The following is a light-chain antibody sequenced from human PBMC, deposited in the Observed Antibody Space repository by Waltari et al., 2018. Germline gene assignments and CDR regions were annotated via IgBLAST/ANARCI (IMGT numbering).Light chain of an antibody. V-gene: IGKV2D-29*01. CDR2: EVS. Sequence: ISCRSSQSLLNIDGKTYLYWYVQKPGQPPQLLIHEVSNRFSGVPDRLSGSGSGTDFTLKISRVEAEDVGVYYCMQSTQLPLAFGQGTKVEIK. CDR1: QSLLNIDGKTY. J-gene: IGKJ1*01. CDR3: MQSTQLPLA.